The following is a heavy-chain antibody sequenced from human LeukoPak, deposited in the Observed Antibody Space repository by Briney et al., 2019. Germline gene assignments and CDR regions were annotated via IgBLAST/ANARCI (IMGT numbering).Heavy chain of an antibody. CDR1: GYTFTSYG. CDR3: ARGSLYGSGSYYTVDAFDI. CDR2: ISAYNGNT. D-gene: IGHD3-10*01. V-gene: IGHV1-18*01. J-gene: IGHJ3*02. Sequence: GASVKVSCKASGYTFTSYGISWVRQAPGQGLGWMGWISAYNGNTNYAQKLQGRVTMTTDTSTSTAYMELRSLRSDDTAVYYCARGSLYGSGSYYTVDAFDIWGQGTMVTVSS.